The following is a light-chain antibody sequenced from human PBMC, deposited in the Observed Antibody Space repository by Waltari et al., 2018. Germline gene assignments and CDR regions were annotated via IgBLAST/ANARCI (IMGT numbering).Light chain of an antibody. CDR3: HQSGSLPWT. CDR1: QSIDSS. CDR2: YSS. J-gene: IGKJ1*01. V-gene: IGKV6-21*01. Sequence: ETVLTQSPDFQSVTPKEKVTITRRASQSIDSSLHWYQQKPGQSPKLLIKYSSQSFSGVPSRFSGSGSGTDFTLTINGLEAEDAATYYCHQSGSLPWTFGQGTKVVIK.